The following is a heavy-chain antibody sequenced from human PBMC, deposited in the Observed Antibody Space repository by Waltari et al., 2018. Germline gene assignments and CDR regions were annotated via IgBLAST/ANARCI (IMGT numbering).Heavy chain of an antibody. CDR2: INPNEGDT. CDR1: GYTFTDHY. Sequence: QVQLVQSGAEVKKPGASVKVSCKASGYTFTDHYIHWVRQAPGQGLEWMGWINPNEGDTKYAQNFQGRVTMTRDTSINTAYMELSSLRSDDTAVLYCARVIHGYVAFDVWGQGTMVTVSS. V-gene: IGHV1-2*02. D-gene: IGHD5-12*01. J-gene: IGHJ3*01. CDR3: ARVIHGYVAFDV.